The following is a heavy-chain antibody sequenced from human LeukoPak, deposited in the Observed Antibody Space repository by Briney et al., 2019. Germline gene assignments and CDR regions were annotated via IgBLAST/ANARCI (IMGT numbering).Heavy chain of an antibody. CDR2: IYYSGST. CDR1: GGSISIYY. Sequence: PETLCLTRAVSGGSISIYYWSWIRQPPGKGLGWIGYIYYSGSTNYNPSLTSRVTISVDTSKNQFSLKLSSVTAADTAVYYCASHSRRSSGWNPDYWGQGTLVTVSS. J-gene: IGHJ4*02. V-gene: IGHV4-59*08. CDR3: ASHSRRSSGWNPDY. D-gene: IGHD6-19*01.